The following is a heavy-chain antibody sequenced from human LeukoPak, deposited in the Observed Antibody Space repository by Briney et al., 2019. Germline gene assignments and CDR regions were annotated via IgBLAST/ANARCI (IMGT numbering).Heavy chain of an antibody. Sequence: GASVKVSCKASGYTFIGYYIHWVRQAPGQGLEWMGWINPNSGGTNFAQKFQGRVTMTRDTSISTAYMELSRLRSDDTAVYYCARASTFYSYGMDVWGQGTTVTVSS. CDR3: ARASTFYSYGMDV. J-gene: IGHJ6*02. D-gene: IGHD3-16*01. V-gene: IGHV1-2*02. CDR1: GYTFIGYY. CDR2: INPNSGGT.